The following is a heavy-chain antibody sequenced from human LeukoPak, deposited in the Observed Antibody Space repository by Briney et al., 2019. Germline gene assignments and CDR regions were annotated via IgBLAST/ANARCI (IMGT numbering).Heavy chain of an antibody. CDR2: ISGYNRNT. CDR3: AREGIVGPGIFDY. Sequence: AAVTVSHKPSVYTLTNYGISWVRQAPGEGREGVLSISGYNRNTNYAQKLQGRVTMTTDTSTSTAYIELSSLRSDDTAIYYCAREGIVGPGIFDYWGQGTLVTVSS. J-gene: IGHJ4*02. V-gene: IGHV1-18*01. D-gene: IGHD1-26*01. CDR1: VYTLTNYG.